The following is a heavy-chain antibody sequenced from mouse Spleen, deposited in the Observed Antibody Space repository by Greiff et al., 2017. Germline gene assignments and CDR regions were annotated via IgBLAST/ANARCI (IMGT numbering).Heavy chain of an antibody. Sequence: EVKLVESGGDLVKPGGSLKLSCAASGFTFSSYGMSWVRRTPDKRLEWVATISSGGSYTYYPDSVKGRFTISRDNAKNTLYLQMSSLKSEDTAMYYCARKDYRYDEGFDYWGQGTTLTVSS. CDR2: ISSGGSYT. CDR3: ARKDYRYDEGFDY. CDR1: GFTFSSYG. V-gene: IGHV5-6*01. J-gene: IGHJ2*01. D-gene: IGHD2-14*01.